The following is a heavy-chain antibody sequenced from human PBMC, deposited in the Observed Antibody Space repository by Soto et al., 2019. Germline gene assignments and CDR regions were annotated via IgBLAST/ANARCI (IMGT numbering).Heavy chain of an antibody. Sequence: GGSLRLSCAASGFTFSSYSMNWVRQAPGKGLEWVSYISSSSSTIYYADSVKGRFTISRDNAKNSLYLQMNSLRDEDTAVYYCARFLTGYSGYVNFDYWGQGTLVTVSS. CDR3: ARFLTGYSGYVNFDY. V-gene: IGHV3-48*02. D-gene: IGHD5-12*01. J-gene: IGHJ4*02. CDR1: GFTFSSYS. CDR2: ISSSSSTI.